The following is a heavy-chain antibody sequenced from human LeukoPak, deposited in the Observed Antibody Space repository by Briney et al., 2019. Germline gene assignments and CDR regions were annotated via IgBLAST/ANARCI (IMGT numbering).Heavy chain of an antibody. D-gene: IGHD6-13*01. CDR1: GYTFTSYG. CDR2: INPNSGGT. Sequence: ASVKVSCTASGYTFTSYGISWVRQAPGQGLEWMGWINPNSGGTNYAQKFQGRVTMTRDTSISTAYMELSRLRSDDTAVYYCAREAAAGTGNYYYYMDVWGKGTTVTVSS. V-gene: IGHV1-2*02. J-gene: IGHJ6*03. CDR3: AREAAAGTGNYYYYMDV.